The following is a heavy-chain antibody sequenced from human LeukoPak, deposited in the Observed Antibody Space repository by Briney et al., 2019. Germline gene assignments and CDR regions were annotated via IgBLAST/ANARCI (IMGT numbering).Heavy chain of an antibody. V-gene: IGHV1-69*13. CDR2: IIPIFGTA. J-gene: IGHJ4*02. D-gene: IGHD3-22*01. CDR1: GGTFSSYA. Sequence: GASVKVSCKASGGTFSSYAISWVRQAPGQGLEWMGGIIPIFGTANYAQKFQGRVTITADESTSTAYMELSSLRSEDTAVYYCARGLNYCDSSGYFDYWGQGTLVTVSS. CDR3: ARGLNYCDSSGYFDY.